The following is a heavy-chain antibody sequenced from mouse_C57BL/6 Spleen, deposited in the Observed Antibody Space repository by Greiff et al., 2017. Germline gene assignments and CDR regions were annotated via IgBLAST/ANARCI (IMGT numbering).Heavy chain of an antibody. CDR1: GFTFSSYA. J-gene: IGHJ4*01. CDR2: ISDGGSYT. D-gene: IGHD2-3*01. CDR3: ARYDGYPSYAMDY. Sequence: EVKLQESGGGLVKPGGSLKLSCAASGFTFSSYAMSWVRQTPEKRLEWVATISDGGSYTYYPDNVKGRCTISRDNAKNNLYLQMSHLKSEDTAMYYCARYDGYPSYAMDYWGQGTSVTVSS. V-gene: IGHV5-4*03.